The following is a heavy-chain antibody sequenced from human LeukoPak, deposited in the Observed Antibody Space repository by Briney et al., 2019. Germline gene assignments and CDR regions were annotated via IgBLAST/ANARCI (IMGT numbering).Heavy chain of an antibody. Sequence: PSETLSLTCTVSGGSISISSYYWGWIRQPPGKGLEWIGSIYYSGRTYYNPSLKSRITISVDTSKDQFSLQLSSVAAADTAVYYCARHGAGTHYYHYDGLDVWGQGTTVTVSS. V-gene: IGHV4-39*01. CDR2: IYYSGRT. CDR3: ARHGAGTHYYHYDGLDV. CDR1: GGSISISSYY. D-gene: IGHD1-26*01. J-gene: IGHJ6*02.